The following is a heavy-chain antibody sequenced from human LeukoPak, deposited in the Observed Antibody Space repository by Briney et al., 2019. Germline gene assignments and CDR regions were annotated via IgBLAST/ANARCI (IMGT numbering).Heavy chain of an antibody. J-gene: IGHJ5*02. CDR2: VYSSGAT. CDR1: GASLSTYY. CDR3: ARCSGNGYDYSWLDP. V-gene: IGHV4-4*07. D-gene: IGHD5-12*01. Sequence: TPSETLSLTCTVSGASLSTYYWSWIRHPAGKGLEWLGRVYSSGATNYNPPLKSRVTMSVDTSKNQFSLKLSSVTAADRAVYYCARCSGNGYDYSWLDPWGQGTLVTVSS.